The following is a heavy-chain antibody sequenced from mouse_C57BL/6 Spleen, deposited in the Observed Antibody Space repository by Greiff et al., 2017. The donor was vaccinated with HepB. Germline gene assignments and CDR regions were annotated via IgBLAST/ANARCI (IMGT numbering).Heavy chain of an antibody. CDR1: GFTFSYYW. J-gene: IGHJ4*01. Sequence: EVKLMESGGGLVQPGGSMKLSCVASGFTFSYYWMNWVRQSPEKGLEWVAQNRLKSDNHATYYTESVKGRFTISRDDSKRSVYLQMNNLRAEDTGIYYCTGDYGKDYAMEYWGQGTPVTVSS. V-gene: IGHV6-3*01. D-gene: IGHD2-1*01. CDR3: TGDYGKDYAMEY. CDR2: NRLKSDNHAT.